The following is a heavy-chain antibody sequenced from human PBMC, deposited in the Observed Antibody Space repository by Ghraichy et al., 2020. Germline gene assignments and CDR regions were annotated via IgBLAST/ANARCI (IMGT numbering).Heavy chain of an antibody. V-gene: IGHV3-30*04. D-gene: IGHD3-22*01. Sequence: GESLNISCAASGFTFSSYAMHWVRQAPGKGLEWVAVISYDGSNKYYADSVKGRFTISRDNSKNTLYLQMNSLRAEDTAVYYCARDTHYDSSGYIDYWGQGTLVTVSS. J-gene: IGHJ4*02. CDR3: ARDTHYDSSGYIDY. CDR2: ISYDGSNK. CDR1: GFTFSSYA.